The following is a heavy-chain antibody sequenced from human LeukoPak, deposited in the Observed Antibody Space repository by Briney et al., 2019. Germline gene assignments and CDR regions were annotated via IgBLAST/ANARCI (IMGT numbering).Heavy chain of an antibody. Sequence: PGGSLRLSCAASGFTFSSYAMHWVRQAPGKGLEWVAVISYDGSNKYYADSVKGRLTISRDNSKNTLYLQMNSLRAEDTAVYYCAREAYSSSWYFDYWGQGTLVTVSS. CDR2: ISYDGSNK. CDR3: AREAYSSSWYFDY. D-gene: IGHD6-13*01. V-gene: IGHV3-30*04. J-gene: IGHJ4*02. CDR1: GFTFSSYA.